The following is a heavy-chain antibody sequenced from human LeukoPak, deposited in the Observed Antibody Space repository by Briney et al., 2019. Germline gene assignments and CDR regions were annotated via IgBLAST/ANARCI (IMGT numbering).Heavy chain of an antibody. J-gene: IGHJ4*02. CDR2: ISGSDGST. D-gene: IGHD6-13*01. Sequence: PGGSLRLSCAASGFTFSSYAMNWVRQAPGKGLEWVSDISGSDGSTYYTDSVKGRFTISRDNSKITLYLKMSSLRAEDTALYYCAKSGRSCITAADLDYWGQGTLVTVSS. CDR3: AKSGRSCITAADLDY. V-gene: IGHV3-23*01. CDR1: GFTFSSYA.